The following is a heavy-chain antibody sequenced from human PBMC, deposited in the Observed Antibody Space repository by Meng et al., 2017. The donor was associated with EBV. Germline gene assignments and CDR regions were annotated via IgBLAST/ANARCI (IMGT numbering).Heavy chain of an antibody. D-gene: IGHD1-26*01. CDR1: GFSFSAYS. CDR3: ARDRRHSASLDY. V-gene: IGHV3-21*06. J-gene: IGHJ4*02. Sequence: EVQRVESGGXVVRPGGWVXLSCAASGFSFSAYSINWARQAPGKGLEWLSFISTTGSYISYADSVKGRFTVSRDNAENSLHLQMNSLSAEDTAVYYCARDRRHSASLDYWGQGTLVTVSS. CDR2: ISTTGSYI.